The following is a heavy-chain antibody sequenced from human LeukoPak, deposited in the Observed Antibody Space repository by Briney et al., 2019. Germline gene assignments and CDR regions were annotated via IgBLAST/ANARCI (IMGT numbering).Heavy chain of an antibody. V-gene: IGHV3-23*01. CDR1: GFTFSSYA. Sequence: GGSLRLSCAASGFTFSSYAMSGVRRAPGKGLEWGSAISGSGGSTYYADSVKGGFTISRDNSKNTLYLQMNSLRAEDTAVYYCANLEGGRKDQLPGDWGQGTLVTVSS. CDR3: ANLEGGRKDQLPGD. CDR2: ISGSGGST. J-gene: IGHJ4*02. D-gene: IGHD2-2*01.